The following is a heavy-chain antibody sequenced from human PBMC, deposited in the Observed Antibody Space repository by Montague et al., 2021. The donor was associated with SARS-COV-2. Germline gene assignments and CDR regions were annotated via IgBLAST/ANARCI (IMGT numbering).Heavy chain of an antibody. CDR3: ARLGFVELWLNLGWFDP. D-gene: IGHD3-16*02. CDR2: NK. Sequence: NKNYNPSLKSRVTMPVDTSKNQFSLELRSVTAADTAVYYCARLGFVELWLNLGWFDPWGQGTLVTVSS. J-gene: IGHJ5*02. V-gene: IGHV4-39*01.